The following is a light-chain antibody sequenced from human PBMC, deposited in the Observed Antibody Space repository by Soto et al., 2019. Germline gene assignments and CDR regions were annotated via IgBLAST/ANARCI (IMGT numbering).Light chain of an antibody. V-gene: IGLV1-44*01. CDR2: SYN. CDR1: SSNIGTNT. Sequence: QSALTQPPSASGTPGQRVTISCSGSSSNIGTNTVNWYQHLPRTAPKLLIFSYNQRPSGVPDRFSGSKSGASASLAISGLQPEDEADYYCAAWDDSLNGYVFGTGTKVTVL. CDR3: AAWDDSLNGYV. J-gene: IGLJ1*01.